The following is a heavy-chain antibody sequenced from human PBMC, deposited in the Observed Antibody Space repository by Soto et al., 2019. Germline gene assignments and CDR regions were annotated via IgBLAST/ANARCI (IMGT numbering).Heavy chain of an antibody. CDR2: INPSGGST. CDR1: RYTFTSYY. D-gene: IGHD1-26*01. V-gene: IGHV1-46*03. Sequence: GASAQVSCKASRYTFTSYYMHWVRQAPGQGLEWMGIINPSGGSTSYAQKFQGRVTMTRDTSTSTVYMELSSLRSEDTAVYYCARVSAGTRDAFDIWGQGTMVTVSS. J-gene: IGHJ3*02. CDR3: ARVSAGTRDAFDI.